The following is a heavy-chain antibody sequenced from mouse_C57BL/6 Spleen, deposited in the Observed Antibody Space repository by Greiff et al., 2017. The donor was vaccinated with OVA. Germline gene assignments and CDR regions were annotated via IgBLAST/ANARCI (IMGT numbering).Heavy chain of an antibody. Sequence: VQLQQSGAELVRPGASVTLSCTASGFNFKDDYMHWVKQRPEQGLEWIGWIDPENGDTEYASKFQGKATITADTSSNTAYLQLSSLTSEDTAVYYCTTSRYSNYDYFDYWGQGTTLTVSS. J-gene: IGHJ2*01. CDR3: TTSRYSNYDYFDY. D-gene: IGHD2-5*01. CDR1: GFNFKDDY. V-gene: IGHV14-4*01. CDR2: IDPENGDT.